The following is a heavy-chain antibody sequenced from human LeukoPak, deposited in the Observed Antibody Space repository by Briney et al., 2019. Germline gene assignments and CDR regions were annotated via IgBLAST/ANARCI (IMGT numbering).Heavy chain of an antibody. J-gene: IGHJ4*02. V-gene: IGHV1-8*01. CDR3: ARGNSGYDFGTLDY. Sequence: SVQVSCKASGYTFTTYDINWVRQATGQGLEWMGWVNPNSGNTGYAQKFQGRVTMTRNTSITTAYMELSSLRSEDTAVYYCARGNSGYDFGTLDYWGQGTLVTVSS. D-gene: IGHD5-12*01. CDR2: VNPNSGNT. CDR1: GYTFTTYD.